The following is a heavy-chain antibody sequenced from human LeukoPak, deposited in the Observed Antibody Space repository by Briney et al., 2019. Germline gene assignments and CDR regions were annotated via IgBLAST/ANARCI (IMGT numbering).Heavy chain of an antibody. Sequence: IYPVHSDTRYSPSFQGQVTISADKSISTAYLQWSSLKASDTAMYYCARTRDRIAVAGYDYWGQGTLVTVSS. D-gene: IGHD6-19*01. J-gene: IGHJ4*02. CDR2: IYPVHSDT. CDR3: ARTRDRIAVAGYDY. V-gene: IGHV5-51*01.